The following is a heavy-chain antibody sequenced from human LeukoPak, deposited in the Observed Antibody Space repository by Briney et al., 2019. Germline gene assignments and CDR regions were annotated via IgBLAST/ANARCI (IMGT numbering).Heavy chain of an antibody. CDR3: ARGPNSNWSGLDF. CDR1: GFSFSGHW. Sequence: GGSLRLSCTASGFSFSGHWMHWARQLPGKGLVWVSRISPTGSTTSYADSVKGRFTVSRDNAKNTLYLQVDNLRAEDTAVYYCARGPNSNWSGLDFWGQGTLLTVSS. D-gene: IGHD6-6*01. CDR2: ISPTGSTT. J-gene: IGHJ4*02. V-gene: IGHV3-74*01.